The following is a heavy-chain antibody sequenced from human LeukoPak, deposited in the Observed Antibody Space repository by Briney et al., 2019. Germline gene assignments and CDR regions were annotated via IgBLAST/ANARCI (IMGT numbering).Heavy chain of an antibody. CDR1: EFSVSGNY. CDR2: ISSGGST. Sequence: GESLRLSCAASEFSVSGNYMSWVRQAPGKGLEWVSVISSGGSTYYAESVKGRFTLSRDNSKNTLYLQMNSLRVEDTAAYFCARGGDSSGSRRTACDIWGQGTMVTVSS. D-gene: IGHD3-22*01. J-gene: IGHJ3*02. V-gene: IGHV3-53*05. CDR3: ARGGDSSGSRRTACDI.